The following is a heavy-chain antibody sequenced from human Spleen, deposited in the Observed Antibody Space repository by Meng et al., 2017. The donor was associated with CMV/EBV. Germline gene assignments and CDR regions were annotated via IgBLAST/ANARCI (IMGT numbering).Heavy chain of an antibody. CDR3: ARKLELPDYYYYGMDV. Sequence: GESLKISCAASGFTFSDYYMSWIRQAPGKGLEWVSCITSGGSSIYYADSVKGRFTISRDNAKNSLYLQMNSLRAEDTAVYYCARKLELPDYYYYGMDVWGQGTTVTVSS. J-gene: IGHJ6*02. CDR2: ITSGGSSI. V-gene: IGHV3-11*04. D-gene: IGHD1-7*01. CDR1: GFTFSDYY.